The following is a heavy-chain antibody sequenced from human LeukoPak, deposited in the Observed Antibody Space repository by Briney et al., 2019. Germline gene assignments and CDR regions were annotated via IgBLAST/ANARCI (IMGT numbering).Heavy chain of an antibody. J-gene: IGHJ4*02. D-gene: IGHD5-18*01. CDR1: GGSISSSNW. Sequence: SETLSLTCAVSGGSISSSNWWSWVRQPPGKGLEWIGSIYYSGSTYYNPSLKSRVTISVDTSKNQFSLKLSSVTAADTAVYYCAREDTGEFDYWGQGTLVTVSS. CDR2: IYYSGST. CDR3: AREDTGEFDY. V-gene: IGHV4-4*02.